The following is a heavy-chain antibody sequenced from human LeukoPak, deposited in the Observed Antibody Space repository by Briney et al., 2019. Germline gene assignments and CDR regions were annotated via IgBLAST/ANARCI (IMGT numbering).Heavy chain of an antibody. D-gene: IGHD3-16*01. Sequence: PSETLSLTCSVSGGSISSYYWSWIRQPPGKGLEWIGYFHNSGTSTYNPSLKSRVTISADTSKNQFSLKLNSLTTADTAVYYCTRGAGWLIDYWGQGILVTVSS. CDR3: TRGAGWLIDY. CDR1: GGSISSYY. V-gene: IGHV4-59*01. J-gene: IGHJ4*02. CDR2: FHNSGTS.